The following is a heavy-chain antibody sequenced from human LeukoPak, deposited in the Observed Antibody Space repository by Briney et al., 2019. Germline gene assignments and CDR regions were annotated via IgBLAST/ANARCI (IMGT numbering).Heavy chain of an antibody. Sequence: GGSLRLSCAASGFTVDSNYLSWVRQAPGKGLEWVAIISNDGSRKYYAHSVEGRFTISRDNSKNTLYLQMDSLRAEDTAVYYCARDRAWNYFDYWGQGTLVTVSS. J-gene: IGHJ4*02. CDR1: GFTVDSNY. D-gene: IGHD3-3*01. CDR3: ARDRAWNYFDY. CDR2: ISNDGSRK. V-gene: IGHV3-30*03.